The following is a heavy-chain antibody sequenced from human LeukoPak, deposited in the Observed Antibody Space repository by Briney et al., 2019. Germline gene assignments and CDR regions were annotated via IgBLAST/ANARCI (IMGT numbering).Heavy chain of an antibody. V-gene: IGHV1-69*06. D-gene: IGHD4-23*01. CDR2: IIPIFGTA. CDR1: RGTFSSYA. Sequence: AASVKVSCKASRGTFSSYAISWVRQAPGHGLEWMGGIIPIFGTANYAQKFQGRVTITADKSTSTAYMELSSLRSEDTAVYYCARGGLDYGGSENFDYWGQGTLVTVSS. J-gene: IGHJ4*02. CDR3: ARGGLDYGGSENFDY.